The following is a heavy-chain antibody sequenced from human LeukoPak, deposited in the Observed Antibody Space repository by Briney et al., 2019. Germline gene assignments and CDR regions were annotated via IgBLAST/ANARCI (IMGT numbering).Heavy chain of an antibody. J-gene: IGHJ3*02. Sequence: GGSLRLSCAASGFTFRAHGMDWVRQAPGKGLEWVAGISPGGDITYYADSVMGRFTISGDNPKSTVYMQMNSLRVEDTAEYYCVKDRDWGAFDIWGQVTMVTVSS. CDR1: GFTFRAHG. CDR2: ISPGGDIT. CDR3: VKDRDWGAFDI. D-gene: IGHD3/OR15-3a*01. V-gene: IGHV3-23*01.